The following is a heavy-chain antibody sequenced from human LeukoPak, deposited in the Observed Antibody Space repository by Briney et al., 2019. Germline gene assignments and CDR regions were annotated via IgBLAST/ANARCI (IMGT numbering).Heavy chain of an antibody. CDR1: GFTFSSYS. Sequence: GGSLRLSCAASGFTFSSYSMNWVRQAPGKGLEWVSYISSSSSTIYYADSVKGRFTISRDNAKNSLYLQMNSLRAEDCARDLEPEYYFDYWGQGTLVTVSS. V-gene: IGHV3-48*04. D-gene: IGHD5-24*01. J-gene: IGHJ4*02. CDR2: ISSSSSTI. CDR3: PEYYFDY.